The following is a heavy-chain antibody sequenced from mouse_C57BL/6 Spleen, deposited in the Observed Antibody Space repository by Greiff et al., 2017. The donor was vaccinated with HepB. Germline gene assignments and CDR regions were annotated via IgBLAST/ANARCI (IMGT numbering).Heavy chain of an antibody. CDR3: ARFTAQATSMDY. CDR2: INPNNGGT. V-gene: IGHV1-18*01. J-gene: IGHJ4*01. CDR1: GYTFTDYN. Sequence: EVQLQQSGPELVKPGASVKIPCKASGYTFTDYNMDWVKQSHGKSLEWIGDINPNNGGTIYNQKFKGKATLTVDKSSSTAYMELRSLTSEDTAVYYCARFTAQATSMDYWGQGTSVTVSS. D-gene: IGHD3-2*02.